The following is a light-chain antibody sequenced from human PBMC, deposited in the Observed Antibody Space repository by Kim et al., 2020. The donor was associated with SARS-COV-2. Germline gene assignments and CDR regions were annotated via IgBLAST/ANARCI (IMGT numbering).Light chain of an antibody. CDR1: KLGDKY. V-gene: IGLV3-1*01. CDR2: QDS. J-gene: IGLJ2*01. Sequence: VTPGQTASITCYGDKLGDKYACWYQQKPGQSPVLVIYQDSKRPSGIPERFSGSNSGNTATLTISGTQAMDEADYYCQAWDSSTGVVFGGGTQLTVL. CDR3: QAWDSSTGVV.